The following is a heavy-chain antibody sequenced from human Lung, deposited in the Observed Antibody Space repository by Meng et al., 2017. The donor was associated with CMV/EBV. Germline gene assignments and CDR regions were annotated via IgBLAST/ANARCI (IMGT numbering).Heavy chain of an antibody. CDR1: GFSLSTSGMG. D-gene: IGHD2-15*01. CDR3: AHRDYCSGGTCTFDY. V-gene: IGHV2-5*02. CDR2: IYWDDDK. Sequence: QITLKESGPTLVKPTQTLTLTCTFSGFSLSTSGMGVGWIRQPPGKALEWLALIYWDDDKRYSPSLKSRLTITKDTSKNQVALTMTNMDPVDTATYYCAHRDYCSGGTCTFDYWGQGTLVTVSS. J-gene: IGHJ4*02.